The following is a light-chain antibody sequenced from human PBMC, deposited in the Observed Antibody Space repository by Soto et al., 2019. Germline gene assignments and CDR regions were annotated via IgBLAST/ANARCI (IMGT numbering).Light chain of an antibody. CDR2: EVT. J-gene: IGLJ2*01. CDR1: NSDVGSYIY. V-gene: IGLV2-14*01. Sequence: QSALTQPASVSGSPGQSITISCTGTNSDVGSYIYVSWYQHHPGKVPKLLIYEVTNRPSGVSSRFSGSKSGNTASLTISGLQAEDEADYYCSSYSSGSTLVVFGGGTKHTVL. CDR3: SSYSSGSTLVV.